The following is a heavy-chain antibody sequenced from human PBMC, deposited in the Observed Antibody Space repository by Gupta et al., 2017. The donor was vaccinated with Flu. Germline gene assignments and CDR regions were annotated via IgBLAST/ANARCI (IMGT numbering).Heavy chain of an antibody. V-gene: IGHV1-2*02. CDR2: INPNSGGT. J-gene: IGHJ4*02. CDR1: GSTFTGYY. D-gene: IGHD6-19*01. Sequence: QVQLEQSGAEVKKPGASEKVSCKASGSTFTGYYMHGVRQATGQGLEWMGWINPNSGGTNYAQKFQGRVTMTRETSISTAYMELSRLRSDDTAVYYCARDLAVAGTRGNYWGQGTLVTVSS. CDR3: ARDLAVAGTRGNY.